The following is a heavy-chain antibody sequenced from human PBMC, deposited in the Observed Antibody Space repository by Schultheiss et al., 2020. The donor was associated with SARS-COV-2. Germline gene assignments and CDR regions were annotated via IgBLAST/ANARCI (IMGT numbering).Heavy chain of an antibody. CDR3: AKFASSGYYYEDY. CDR2: INHSGST. D-gene: IGHD3-22*01. V-gene: IGHV4-34*01. CDR1: GGSISSYY. J-gene: IGHJ4*02. Sequence: SQTLSLTCTVSGGSISSYYWSWIRQPPGKGLEWIGEINHSGSTNYNPSLKSRVTISVDTSKNQFSLKLSSVTAADTAVYYCAKFASSGYYYEDYWGQGTLVTVSS.